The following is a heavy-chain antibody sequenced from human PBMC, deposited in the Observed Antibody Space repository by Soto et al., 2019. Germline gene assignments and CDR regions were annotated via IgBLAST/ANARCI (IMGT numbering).Heavy chain of an antibody. D-gene: IGHD2-15*01. CDR2: ISGSGGST. CDR3: AKEADDIVVVVAATPVGWFDP. V-gene: IGHV3-23*01. CDR1: GFTFSSYA. J-gene: IGHJ5*02. Sequence: GGSLRLSCAASGFTFSSYAMSWVRQAPGKGLEWVSAISGSGGSTYYADSVKGRFTISRDNSKNTLYLQMNSLRAEDTAVYYCAKEADDIVVVVAATPVGWFDPWGQGTLVTVSS.